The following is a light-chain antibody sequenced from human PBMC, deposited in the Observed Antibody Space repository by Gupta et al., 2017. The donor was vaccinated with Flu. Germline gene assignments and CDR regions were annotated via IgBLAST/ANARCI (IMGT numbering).Light chain of an antibody. Sequence: PAQTASMSCSGDTLRNDYVCWYQQTPGQSPLLIIYRDSKRPSGIPGRFSGSSSGTTATLIISETEAVDDAYYYCQAWESGTWVFGGGTKLTVL. J-gene: IGLJ3*02. V-gene: IGLV3-1*01. CDR1: TLRNDY. CDR3: QAWESGTWV. CDR2: RDS.